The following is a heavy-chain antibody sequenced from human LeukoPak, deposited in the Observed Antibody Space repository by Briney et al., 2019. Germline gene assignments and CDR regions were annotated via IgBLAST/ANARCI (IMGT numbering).Heavy chain of an antibody. D-gene: IGHD3-10*01. V-gene: IGHV4-39*07. Sequence: PSETLSLTCTVSGGSISSSSYYWGCIRPPPGKGLEWIGSIYYSGSTYYNPSLKSRVTISVDTSKNQFSLKLSSVTAADTAVYYCARDLLLSSVFDPWGQGTLVTVSS. J-gene: IGHJ5*02. CDR2: IYYSGST. CDR3: ARDLLLSSVFDP. CDR1: GGSISSSSYY.